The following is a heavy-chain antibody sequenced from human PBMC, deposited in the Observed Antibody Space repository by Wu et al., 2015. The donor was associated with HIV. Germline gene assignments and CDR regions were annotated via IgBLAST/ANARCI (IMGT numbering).Heavy chain of an antibody. CDR3: TRPGPEGMIRGGLDY. Sequence: QVQLVQSGAEVKKPGASVKVSCKASGGTFSSYAISWVRQAPGQGLEWMGGIIPIFGTANYAQKFQGRVTITADESTSTAYMELSSLRSEDTAVYYCTRPGPEGMIRGGLDYWGQGTLVIVSS. CDR1: GGTFSSYA. CDR2: IIPIFGTA. D-gene: IGHD3-10*01. J-gene: IGHJ4*02. V-gene: IGHV1-69*01.